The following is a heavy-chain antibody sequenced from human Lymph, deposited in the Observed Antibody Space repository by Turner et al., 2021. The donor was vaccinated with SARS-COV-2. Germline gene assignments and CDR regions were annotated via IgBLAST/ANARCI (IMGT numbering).Heavy chain of an antibody. Sequence: QVQLQESGPGLVKPSETLSLPCTVSGGPISSYYWSWIRQPPGKVLEWIGYNSNSGSTNYNPALKSRVTISLDTSKNQFSLKLSSVTAADAAVYYGARHGNELGIQLWGQGTLVTVSS. CDR2: NSNSGST. J-gene: IGHJ4*02. V-gene: IGHV4-59*08. CDR1: GGPISSYY. CDR3: ARHGNELGIQL. D-gene: IGHD5-18*01.